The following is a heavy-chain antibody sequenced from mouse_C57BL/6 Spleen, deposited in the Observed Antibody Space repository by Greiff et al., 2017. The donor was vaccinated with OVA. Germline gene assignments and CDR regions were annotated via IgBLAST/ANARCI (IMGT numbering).Heavy chain of an antibody. CDR3: ASSPYDCDAWFAY. CDR2: IYPRDGST. D-gene: IGHD2-4*01. J-gene: IGHJ3*01. V-gene: IGHV1-85*01. CDR1: GYTFTSYD. Sequence: LVESGPELVKPGASVKLSCKASGYTFTSYDINWVKQRPGQGLEWIGWIYPRDGSTQYNEKFKVKATLTVDKSSSTAYMELHSLTSEDSAVYFCASSPYDCDAWFAYWGQGTLLTVSA.